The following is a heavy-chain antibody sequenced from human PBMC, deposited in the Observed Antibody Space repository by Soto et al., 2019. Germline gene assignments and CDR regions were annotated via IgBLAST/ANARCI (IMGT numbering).Heavy chain of an antibody. CDR1: GGSISSYY. V-gene: IGHV4-59*01. J-gene: IGHJ5*02. Sequence: KQSQTLSLTCTVSGGSISSYYWSWIRQPPGKGLEWIGYIYYSGSTNYNPSLKSRVTISVDTSKNQFSLKLSSVTAADTAVYYCARGEATVTTSWFDPWGQGTLVTVSS. CDR3: ARGEATVTTSWFDP. D-gene: IGHD4-17*01. CDR2: IYYSGST.